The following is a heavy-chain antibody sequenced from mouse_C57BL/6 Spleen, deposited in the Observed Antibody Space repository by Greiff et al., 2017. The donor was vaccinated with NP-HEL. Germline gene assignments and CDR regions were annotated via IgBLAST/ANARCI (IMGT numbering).Heavy chain of an antibody. CDR1: GFSLTSYG. Sequence: QVQLKESGPGLVAPSQSLSISCTVSGFSLTSYGVGWVRQPPGKGLEWLGEIWGGGSTNYNSAHMSRQSISKNNSKSQVFLKMISLQTDDTAMYSFAKRGGLYDNPYSSMDYWGQGTSVTVSS. CDR2: IWGGGST. CDR3: AKRGGLYDNPYSSMDY. J-gene: IGHJ4*01. V-gene: IGHV2-9*01. D-gene: IGHD2-3*01.